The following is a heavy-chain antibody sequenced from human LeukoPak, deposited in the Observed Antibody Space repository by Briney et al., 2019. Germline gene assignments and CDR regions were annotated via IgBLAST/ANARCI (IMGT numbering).Heavy chain of an antibody. CDR2: IYYSGST. CDR3: ARRLGRKFGERFYYYHYMDV. CDR1: GGSISSSSYY. D-gene: IGHD3-10*01. Sequence: PSETLSLTCTVSGGSISSSSYYWGWIRQPPGKGLEWIGSIYYSGSTYYNPSLKSRVTISVDTSKNQFSLKLSSVTAADTAVYYCARRLGRKFGERFYYYHYMDVWGKGTTATISS. J-gene: IGHJ6*03. V-gene: IGHV4-39*07.